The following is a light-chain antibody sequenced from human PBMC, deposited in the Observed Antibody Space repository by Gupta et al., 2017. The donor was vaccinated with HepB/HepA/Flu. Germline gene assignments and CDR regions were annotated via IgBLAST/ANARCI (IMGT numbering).Light chain of an antibody. CDR3: MQTKQRPWT. J-gene: IGKJ1*01. Sequence: DMVMTQSALFRSVTPGQPASISCKSSQTLLHSEGKTCLYWYLQRAGQPPQLLIYEVSNRFSGVSDRFSGSGSGTDFTLKISRVEAEDVGVYYCMQTKQRPWTFGQGTKVEMK. V-gene: IGKV2D-29*01. CDR2: EVS. CDR1: QTLLHSEGKTC.